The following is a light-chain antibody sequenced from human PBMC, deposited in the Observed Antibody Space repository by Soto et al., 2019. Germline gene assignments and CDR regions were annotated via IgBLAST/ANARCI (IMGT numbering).Light chain of an antibody. J-gene: IGKJ1*01. V-gene: IGKV1-5*03. CDR3: QQYYNYYRT. Sequence: DIQMTQSPSTLSASVGDRVSITCRASQSISTWLAWYQQKPGKAPKVLIYKASSLQSGVPSRFSGSGSGTEFTLNISSLQPDDFATYYCQQYYNYYRTFGQGTKVEIK. CDR1: QSISTW. CDR2: KAS.